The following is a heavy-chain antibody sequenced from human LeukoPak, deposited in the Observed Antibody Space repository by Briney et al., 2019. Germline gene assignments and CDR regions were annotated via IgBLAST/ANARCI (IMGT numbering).Heavy chain of an antibody. D-gene: IGHD3-10*01. CDR1: GGSFSGYY. J-gene: IGHJ6*03. CDR2: INHSGST. V-gene: IGHV4-34*01. Sequence: SETLSLTCAVYGGSFSGYYWSWIRQPPGKGLEWIGEINHSGSTNYNPSLKSRVTISVDTSRNQFSLKLSSVTAADTAVYYCAREITMVRGVIIKVYYYYYMDVWGKGTTVTISS. CDR3: AREITMVRGVIIKVYYYYYMDV.